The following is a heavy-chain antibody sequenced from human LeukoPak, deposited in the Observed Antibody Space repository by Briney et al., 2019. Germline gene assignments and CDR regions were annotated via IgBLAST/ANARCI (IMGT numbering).Heavy chain of an antibody. CDR1: GGSFSGYY. D-gene: IGHD2-2*01. Sequence: SETLSLTCAVYGGSFSGYYWSWIRQPPGKGLEWIGEINHSGSTNYNPSLKSRVTISVDTSKNQFSLRLSSVTAADTAVYYCARALDTSSSRYQPFEYWGQGTLVTVSS. V-gene: IGHV4-34*01. CDR2: INHSGST. J-gene: IGHJ4*02. CDR3: ARALDTSSSRYQPFEY.